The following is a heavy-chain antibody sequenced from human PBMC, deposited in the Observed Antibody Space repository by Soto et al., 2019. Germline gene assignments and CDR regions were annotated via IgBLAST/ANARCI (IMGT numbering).Heavy chain of an antibody. CDR2: ISGSGGST. D-gene: IGHD3-9*01. Sequence: GGSLRLSCAASGFTFSSYAMSWVRQAPGKGLEWVSAISGSGGSTYYADSVKGRFTISRDNSKNTLYLQMNSLRAEDTAVYYCGKDDGYYDILTDYWGQGTLVTVSS. V-gene: IGHV3-23*01. J-gene: IGHJ4*02. CDR1: GFTFSSYA. CDR3: GKDDGYYDILTDY.